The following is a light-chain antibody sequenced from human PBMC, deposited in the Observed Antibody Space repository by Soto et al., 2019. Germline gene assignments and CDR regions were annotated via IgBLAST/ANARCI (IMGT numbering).Light chain of an antibody. V-gene: IGKV3-15*01. Sequence: EIVMTQSPATLSVSPGERATLFCRASQSVSRNLAWYQQKPGQAPGLLIYNASSRSTGIPARFSGSGSGTEFTLTISSLQSEDFAVYYCQQYNNWRPVYTFGQGTKLEIK. J-gene: IGKJ2*01. CDR2: NAS. CDR3: QQYNNWRPVYT. CDR1: QSVSRN.